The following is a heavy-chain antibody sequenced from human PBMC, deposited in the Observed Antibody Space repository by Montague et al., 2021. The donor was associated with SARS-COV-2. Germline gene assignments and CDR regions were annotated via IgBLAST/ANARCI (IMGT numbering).Heavy chain of an antibody. CDR3: ARGQVTIFGVLIMLPAAGAVDV. CDR2: INDRGST. D-gene: IGHD3-3*01. CDR1: GGSFSGYY. V-gene: IGHV4-34*01. Sequence: SETLSLTCAVDGGSFSGYYRTWIRQHPGKGLEWVGEINDRGSTNYNPSFESRLTMSVDTSKNQFSLRLKSVSAADTAVYYCARGQVTIFGVLIMLPAAGAVDVWGQGTTVTVSS. J-gene: IGHJ3*01.